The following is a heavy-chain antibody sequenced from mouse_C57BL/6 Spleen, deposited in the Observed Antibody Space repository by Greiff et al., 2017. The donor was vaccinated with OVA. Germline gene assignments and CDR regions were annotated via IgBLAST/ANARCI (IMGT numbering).Heavy chain of an antibody. J-gene: IGHJ4*01. Sequence: EVQLQQSGPELVKPGASVKISCKASGYTFTDYYMNWVKQSHGKSLEWIGDIIPNNGGTSYNQKFKGKATLTVDKSSSTAYMELRSLTSEDSAVYYCARWRSAMDYWGQGTSVTVSS. CDR1: GYTFTDYY. CDR2: IIPNNGGT. CDR3: ARWRSAMDY. V-gene: IGHV1-26*01.